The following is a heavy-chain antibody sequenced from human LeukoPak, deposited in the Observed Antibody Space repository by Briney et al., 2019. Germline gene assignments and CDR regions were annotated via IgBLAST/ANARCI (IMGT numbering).Heavy chain of an antibody. Sequence: GGSLRLSCAASGFTFSSYGMHWVRQAPGKGLEWVAVISYDGSNKYYADSVKGRFTISRDNSKNTLYLQMNSLRAEDTAVYYCAKGGRATYGDYTSDYWGQGTLVTVSS. CDR3: AKGGRATYGDYTSDY. J-gene: IGHJ4*02. CDR2: ISYDGSNK. V-gene: IGHV3-30*18. CDR1: GFTFSSYG. D-gene: IGHD4-17*01.